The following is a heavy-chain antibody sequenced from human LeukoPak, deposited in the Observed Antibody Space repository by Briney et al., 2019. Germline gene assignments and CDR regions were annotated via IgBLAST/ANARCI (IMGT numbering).Heavy chain of an antibody. CDR1: GFTFSSYW. CDR2: LKQDGREK. V-gene: IGHV3-7*03. CDR3: VRDLDY. J-gene: IGHJ4*02. Sequence: GGSLRLSCAASGFTFSSYWMSWVRQAPGKGLEWVANLKQDGREKFYVDSVKGRFSISRDNAKKSLYLQMNSLRTEDTAVYYCVRDLDYWGRGTLVTVSS.